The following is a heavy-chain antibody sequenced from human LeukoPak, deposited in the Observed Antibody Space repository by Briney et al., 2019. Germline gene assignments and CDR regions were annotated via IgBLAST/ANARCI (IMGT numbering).Heavy chain of an antibody. J-gene: IGHJ5*02. CDR3: AVDLYSSGWYSPRGFDP. D-gene: IGHD6-19*01. Sequence: ASVKVSCKVSGYTLTELSMHWVRQAPGKGLEWMGGFDPEDGETIYAQKFQGRVTMTEDTSTDTAYMELSSLRSEDTAVYYCAVDLYSSGWYSPRGFDPWGQGTLVTVSS. CDR1: GYTLTELS. V-gene: IGHV1-24*01. CDR2: FDPEDGET.